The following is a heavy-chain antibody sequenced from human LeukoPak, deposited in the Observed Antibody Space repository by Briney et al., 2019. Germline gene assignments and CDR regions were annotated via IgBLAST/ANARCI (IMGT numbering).Heavy chain of an antibody. D-gene: IGHD4-23*01. J-gene: IGHJ5*02. CDR1: GYTFTGYY. CDR3: ARDQPIKFTTVVRMFDP. Sequence: ASVKVSCKASGYTFTGYYMHWVRQAPGQGLEWMGWINPNSGGTNYAQKFQGRVTMTRDTSISTAYMELSRLRSDDTAVYYCARDQPIKFTTVVRMFDPWGQGTLVTVSS. CDR2: INPNSGGT. V-gene: IGHV1-2*02.